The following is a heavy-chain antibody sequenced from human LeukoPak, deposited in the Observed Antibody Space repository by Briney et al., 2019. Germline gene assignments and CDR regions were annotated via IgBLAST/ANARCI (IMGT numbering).Heavy chain of an antibody. D-gene: IGHD2-15*01. CDR1: GGSISSGDYY. V-gene: IGHV4-31*03. CDR2: IHYSGST. J-gene: IGHJ4*02. Sequence: SQTLSLTCTVSGGSISSGDYYWSWIRQHPGKGLEWIGYIHYSGSTYYNPSLKSRVTISVDTSKKQFSLKLSSVTAADTAVYYCARVGVAAKSSRYFDYWGQGTLVSVSS. CDR3: ARVGVAAKSSRYFDY.